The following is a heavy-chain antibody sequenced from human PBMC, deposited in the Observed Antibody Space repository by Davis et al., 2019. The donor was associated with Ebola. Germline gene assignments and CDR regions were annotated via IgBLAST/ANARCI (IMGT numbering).Heavy chain of an antibody. V-gene: IGHV4-34*01. CDR1: GGSVGSDY. J-gene: IGHJ6*02. Sequence: SETLSLTCSVSGGSVGSDYWSWIRQPPGKGLEWIGEINHSGSTNYNPSLKSRVTISVDTSKNQFSLKLSSVTAADTAVYYCAGGEVTMVRGVLYYCYGMDVWGQGTTVTVSS. CDR3: AGGEVTMVRGVLYYCYGMDV. CDR2: INHSGST. D-gene: IGHD3-10*01.